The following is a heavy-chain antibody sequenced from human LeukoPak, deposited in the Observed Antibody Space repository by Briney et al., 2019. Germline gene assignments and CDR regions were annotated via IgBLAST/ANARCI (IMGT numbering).Heavy chain of an antibody. Sequence: SETLSLTCTVSGGSISSSSYYWGWIRQPPGKGLEWIGSIYYSGSTYYNPSLKGRVTISVDTSKNQFSLKLSSVTAADTAVYYCARRRLYDSSGYSLPFDYWGQGTLVTVSS. J-gene: IGHJ4*02. D-gene: IGHD3-22*01. V-gene: IGHV4-39*01. CDR2: IYYSGST. CDR1: GGSISSSSYY. CDR3: ARRRLYDSSGYSLPFDY.